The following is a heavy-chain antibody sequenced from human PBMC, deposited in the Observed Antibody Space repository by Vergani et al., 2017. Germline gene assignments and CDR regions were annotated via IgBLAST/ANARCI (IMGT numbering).Heavy chain of an antibody. CDR1: GFTFSSYA. D-gene: IGHD2-8*01. V-gene: IGHV3-23*01. J-gene: IGHJ6*03. CDR3: ARDDNGVYYYYYYMDV. CDR2: ISGSGGST. Sequence: EVQLLESGGGLVQPGGSLRLSCAASGFTFSSYAMSWVRQAPGKGLEWVSAISGSGGSTYYADSVKGRFTISRDNSKNSLYLQMNSLRAEDTAVYYCARDDNGVYYYYYYMDVWGKGPRSPSP.